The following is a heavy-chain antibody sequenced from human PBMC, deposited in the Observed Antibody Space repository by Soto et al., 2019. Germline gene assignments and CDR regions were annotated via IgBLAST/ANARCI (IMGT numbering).Heavy chain of an antibody. CDR3: AKNPESYAWGLEGYCDY. V-gene: IGHV3-30*18. D-gene: IGHD3-16*01. Sequence: QVQLVESGGGVVQPGRSPRVSCAASGFTFSSYGMNWVRQAPGKGLEWVAIISYDGSDKYYADSVKGRFTISRDNSKNTLYLQMNSLRGEDTAVYYCAKNPESYAWGLEGYCDYWGQGTLVTVSS. CDR1: GFTFSSYG. CDR2: ISYDGSDK. J-gene: IGHJ4*02.